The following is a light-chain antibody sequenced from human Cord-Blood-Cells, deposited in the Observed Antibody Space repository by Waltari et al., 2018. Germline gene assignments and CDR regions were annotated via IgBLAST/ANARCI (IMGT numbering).Light chain of an antibody. CDR1: SSDVGGYNY. Sequence: QSALTQPAPVSGSPGQSINISCTGTSSDVGGYNYVSWYQHHPGQAPKLMIYDVSNRPSGVSKRFSGSKAGNTAALTISGLQAEDEADYYCSSYTSSSTWVFGGGTKLTVL. CDR2: DVS. CDR3: SSYTSSSTWV. J-gene: IGLJ3*02. V-gene: IGLV2-14*03.